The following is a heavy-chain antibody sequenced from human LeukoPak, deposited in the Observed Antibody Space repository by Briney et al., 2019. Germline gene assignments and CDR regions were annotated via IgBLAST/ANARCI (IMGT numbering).Heavy chain of an antibody. Sequence: SETLSLTCTVSGGSISSSSYYWGWIRQPPGKGLEWIGNIYYSGSTHYNPSLKSRVTISVDTSKNQFSLRLTSVTAADTAVYYCARQTGSGLFILPGGQGTLVTVSS. CDR1: GGSISSSSYY. D-gene: IGHD3/OR15-3a*01. CDR2: IYYSGST. CDR3: ARQTGSGLFILP. V-gene: IGHV4-39*01. J-gene: IGHJ4*02.